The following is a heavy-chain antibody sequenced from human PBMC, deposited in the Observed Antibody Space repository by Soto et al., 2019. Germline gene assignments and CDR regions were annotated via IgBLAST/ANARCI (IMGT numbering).Heavy chain of an antibody. Sequence: PETLSLTCTVSGGSISSSRSYWGWIRQPPGKGLEWIGGIYYSGNTYYNPSLKSRVTISVDTSENQFSLKLSSVTAADTAVYYCARIALVVGAPGYFDYRGQRTLGTVS. V-gene: IGHV4-39*01. CDR3: ARIALVVGAPGYFDY. J-gene: IGHJ4*02. CDR1: GGSISSSRSY. D-gene: IGHD2-15*01. CDR2: IYYSGNT.